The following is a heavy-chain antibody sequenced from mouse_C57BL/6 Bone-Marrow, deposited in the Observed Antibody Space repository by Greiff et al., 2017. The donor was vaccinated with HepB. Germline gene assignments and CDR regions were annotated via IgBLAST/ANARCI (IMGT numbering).Heavy chain of an antibody. D-gene: IGHD1-1*01. Sequence: QVQLKQSGPGLVQPSQSLSITCTVSGFSLTSYGVHWVRQSPGKGLEWLGVIWSGGSTDYNAAFISRLSISKDNSKSQVFFKMNSLQADDTAIYYCASPHYYGSSAPFAYWGQGTLVTVSA. CDR1: GFSLTSYG. J-gene: IGHJ3*01. CDR2: IWSGGST. CDR3: ASPHYYGSSAPFAY. V-gene: IGHV2-2*01.